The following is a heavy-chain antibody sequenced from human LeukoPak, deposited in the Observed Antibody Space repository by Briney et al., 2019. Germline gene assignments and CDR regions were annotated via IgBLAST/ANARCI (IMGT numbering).Heavy chain of an antibody. CDR3: ARTYCSGGSCYSPGAYWSDP. V-gene: IGHV3-53*01. CDR1: GFTVSSNY. CDR2: IYSGGST. J-gene: IGHJ5*02. D-gene: IGHD2-15*01. Sequence: GGSLRLSCAASGFTVSSNYMSWVRQAPGKGLEWVSVIYSGGSTYYADSVKSRFTISRDNSKNTLYLQMNSLRAEDTAVYYCARTYCSGGSCYSPGAYWSDPWGQGTLVTVSS.